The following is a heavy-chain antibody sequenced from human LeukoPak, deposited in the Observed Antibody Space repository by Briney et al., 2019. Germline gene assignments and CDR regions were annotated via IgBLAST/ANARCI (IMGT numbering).Heavy chain of an antibody. J-gene: IGHJ4*02. CDR3: AKYRAAAVYYFDY. Sequence: GGSLRLSCAASGFTFSSYGMHWVRQAPGKGLEWVAVISYDGSNKYYADSVKGRFTISRNNSKNTLYLQMNSLRAEDTAVYYCAKYRAAAVYYFDYWGQGTLVTVSS. CDR1: GFTFSSYG. D-gene: IGHD6-13*01. V-gene: IGHV3-30*18. CDR2: ISYDGSNK.